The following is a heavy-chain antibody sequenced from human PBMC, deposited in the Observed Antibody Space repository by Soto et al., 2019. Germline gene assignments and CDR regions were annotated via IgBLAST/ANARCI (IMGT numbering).Heavy chain of an antibody. D-gene: IGHD1-26*01. J-gene: IGHJ4*02. CDR3: ARDQVGASSFDY. V-gene: IGHV1-69*08. CDR2: IIPSPART. Sequence: QVQLVQSGAELRKPGSAVKLSCKASGGTFSNSPISWVRQIPGQGPEWMGRIIPSPARTIYSRKLRGRVTLTADKSTQTVYMTLSSLTTEDSGVYYCARDQVGASSFDYWGQGTRVTVSS. CDR1: GGTFSNSP.